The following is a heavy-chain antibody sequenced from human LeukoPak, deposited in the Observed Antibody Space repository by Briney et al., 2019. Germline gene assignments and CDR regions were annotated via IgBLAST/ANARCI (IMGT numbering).Heavy chain of an antibody. J-gene: IGHJ5*02. CDR3: ARVVRGAVTSNWFDP. V-gene: IGHV4-59*01. CDR2: ISNSGTT. D-gene: IGHD4-17*01. CDR1: GGSRNDNY. Sequence: SETLSLTCSVSGGSRNDNYLTWIRQAPGKGLEWIGYISNSGTTDYNPSLKSRVTMSVDTSKNEFSLKLTSVTAADTAMYYCARVVRGAVTSNWFDPWGQGTLVTVSS.